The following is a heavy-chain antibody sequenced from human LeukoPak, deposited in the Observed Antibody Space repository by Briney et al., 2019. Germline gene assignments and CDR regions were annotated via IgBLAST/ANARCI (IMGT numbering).Heavy chain of an antibody. CDR1: GFTFSSYS. CDR2: ISSSSSYI. V-gene: IGHV3-21*04. Sequence: GGSLRLSCAASGFTFSSYSMNWVRQAPGKGLEWVSSISSSSSYIYYADSVKGRFTISRDNSKNTLYLQMNSLRAEDTAVYYCAKDHRITMVRGNFDYWGQGTLVTVSS. CDR3: AKDHRITMVRGNFDY. J-gene: IGHJ4*02. D-gene: IGHD3-10*01.